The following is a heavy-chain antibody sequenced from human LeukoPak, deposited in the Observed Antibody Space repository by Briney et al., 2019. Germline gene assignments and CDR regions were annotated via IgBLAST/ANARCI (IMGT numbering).Heavy chain of an antibody. CDR2: IKQDGSEK. CDR3: ARDWEQLVVAVLDY. J-gene: IGHJ4*02. CDR1: GFTFSSYW. D-gene: IGHD6-6*01. V-gene: IGHV3-7*01. Sequence: GGSLRLSCAASGFTFSSYWMSWVRQAPGKGLEWVANIKQDGSEKYYVDSVKGRFTISRDNAKNSLYLQMNSLRAEDTAVYYCARDWEQLVVAVLDYWGQGTLVTVSS.